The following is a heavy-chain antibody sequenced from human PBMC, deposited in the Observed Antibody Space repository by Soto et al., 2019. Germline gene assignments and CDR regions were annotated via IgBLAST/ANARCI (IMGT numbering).Heavy chain of an antibody. CDR1: GGSFSGYY. J-gene: IGHJ5*01. CDR3: ARFVLRNCNYLSVLFDS. V-gene: IGHV4-34*01. CDR2: INHSGST. Sequence: SETLSLTCAVYGGSFSGYYWSWIRQPPGKGLEWIGEINHSGSTNYNPSLKSRVTISVDTSKNQFSLKLSSVTAADTAVYYCARFVLRNCNYLSVLFDSCGQRTLVTVSS. D-gene: IGHD1-7*01.